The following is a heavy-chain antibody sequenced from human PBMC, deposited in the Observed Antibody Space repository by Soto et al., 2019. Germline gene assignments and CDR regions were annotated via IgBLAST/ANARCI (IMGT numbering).Heavy chain of an antibody. D-gene: IGHD3-22*01. Sequence: GGSLRLSCVASGFAVDDYAMHWVRQAPGKGLEWVSGISANGDTIDYADSVKGRFTISRDNAKNSLFLQMNSLRAEDTAVYYCARFYYDSSGYLPSPYYYYYGMDVWGQGTTVTVSS. CDR3: ARFYYDSSGYLPSPYYYYYGMDV. J-gene: IGHJ6*02. V-gene: IGHV3-9*01. CDR2: ISANGDTI. CDR1: GFAVDDYA.